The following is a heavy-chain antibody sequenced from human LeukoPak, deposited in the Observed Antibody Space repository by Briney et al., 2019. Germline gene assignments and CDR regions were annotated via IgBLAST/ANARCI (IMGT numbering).Heavy chain of an antibody. CDR2: INHSGST. CDR1: GGSFSGYY. V-gene: IGHV4-34*01. CDR3: ARNELYRIFGVVIIGWFDP. D-gene: IGHD3-3*01. Sequence: SETLSLTCAVYGGSFSGYYWSWIRQPLGKGLEWIGEINHSGSTNYNPSLKSRVTISVDTSKNQFSLKLSSVTAADTAVYYCARNELYRIFGVVIIGWFDPWGQGTLVTVSS. J-gene: IGHJ5*02.